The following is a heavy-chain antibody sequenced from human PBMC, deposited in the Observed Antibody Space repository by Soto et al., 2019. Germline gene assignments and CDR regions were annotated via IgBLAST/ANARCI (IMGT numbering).Heavy chain of an antibody. J-gene: IGHJ4*02. CDR2: ISYDGSYQ. D-gene: IGHD1-26*01. CDR1: GFAFNKFG. Sequence: QVQLVESGGGVVQPGTSLRLSCAASGFAFNKFGMHWVRQAPGKGLEWVAFISYDGSYQYYADSVQGRLTITRDNSMNTLNMQVNSLRREDTAVYYCAKGGEVGGVLGDHWGQGTLVTFSS. V-gene: IGHV3-30*18. CDR3: AKGGEVGGVLGDH.